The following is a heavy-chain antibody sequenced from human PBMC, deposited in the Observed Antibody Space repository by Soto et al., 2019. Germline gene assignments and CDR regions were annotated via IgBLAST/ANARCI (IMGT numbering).Heavy chain of an antibody. J-gene: IGHJ6*02. D-gene: IGHD3-3*01. CDR2: IWYDGSNK. Sequence: GGSLRLSCAASGFTFSSYGMHWVRQAPGKGLEWVAVIWYDGSNKYYADSVKGRFTISRDNSKNTLYLQMNSLRAEDTAVYYCARGGFWSGYYMSYYYYYGMDVWGQGTTVTVSS. CDR1: GFTFSSYG. CDR3: ARGGFWSGYYMSYYYYYGMDV. V-gene: IGHV3-33*01.